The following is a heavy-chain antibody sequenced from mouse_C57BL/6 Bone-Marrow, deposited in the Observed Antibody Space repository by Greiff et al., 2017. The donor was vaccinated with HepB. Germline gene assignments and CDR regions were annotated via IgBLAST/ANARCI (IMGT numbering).Heavy chain of an antibody. CDR1: GYTFTSYW. CDR2: IYPGSGST. J-gene: IGHJ4*01. CDR3: ASRYDYDDAMDY. V-gene: IGHV1-55*01. Sequence: QVQLQQPGAELVKPGASVKMSCKASGYTFTSYWITWVKQRPGQGLEWIGDIYPGSGSTNYNEKFKSKATLTVDTSSSTAYMQLSSLTSEDSAVYYCASRYDYDDAMDYWGQGTSVTVSS. D-gene: IGHD2-4*01.